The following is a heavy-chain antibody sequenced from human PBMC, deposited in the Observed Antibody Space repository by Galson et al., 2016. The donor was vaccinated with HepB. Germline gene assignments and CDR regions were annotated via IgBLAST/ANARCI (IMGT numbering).Heavy chain of an antibody. CDR3: LRGGAGTNAFDY. CDR2: TYGGGHKT. D-gene: IGHD1-1*01. Sequence: SLRLSCAASGFSFSNYAMSWVRQAPGKGLEWVSGTYGGGHKTHYAESLKGRFTVSRDNSENTLYLQMNSLKSDDTAVYFCLRGGAGTNAFDYWGQGALVTVSS. J-gene: IGHJ4*02. V-gene: IGHV3-23*01. CDR1: GFSFSNYA.